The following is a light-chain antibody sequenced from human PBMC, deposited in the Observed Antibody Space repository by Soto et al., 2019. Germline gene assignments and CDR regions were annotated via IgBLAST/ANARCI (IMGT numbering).Light chain of an antibody. CDR3: SSYTSSSTFYV. CDR1: SSDVGGYNY. Sequence: VLTQPASVSGSPGQSITISCTGTSSDVGGYNYVSWYQQHPGKAPKLMIYDVSNRPSGVSNRFSGSKSGNTASLTISGLQAEDEADYYCSSYTSSSTFYVFGTGTKVTVL. V-gene: IGLV2-14*01. CDR2: DVS. J-gene: IGLJ1*01.